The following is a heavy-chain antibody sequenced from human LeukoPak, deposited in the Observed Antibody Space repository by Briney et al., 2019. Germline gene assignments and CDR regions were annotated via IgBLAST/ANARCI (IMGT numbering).Heavy chain of an antibody. J-gene: IGHJ5*02. CDR2: ISARGSST. CDR3: ATHYGDYVNWFDP. Sequence: GGSLRLSCAASTGFTFRNNAISGARKAPGQGLEWVSRISARGSSTWYAHSGKGRFTIYRDNSKSTLYLQMNSLRAEDTPLYYCATHYGDYVNWFDPWGQGTLVIVSS. CDR1: TGFTFRNNA. D-gene: IGHD4-17*01. V-gene: IGHV3-23*01.